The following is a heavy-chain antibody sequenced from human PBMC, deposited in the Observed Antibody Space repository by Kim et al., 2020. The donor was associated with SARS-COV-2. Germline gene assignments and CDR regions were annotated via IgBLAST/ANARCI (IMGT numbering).Heavy chain of an antibody. CDR2: ISWDGGST. CDR1: GFTFDDYT. CDR3: AKGDSDSGYEYYFDY. V-gene: IGHV3-43*01. J-gene: IGHJ4*02. D-gene: IGHD5-12*01. Sequence: GGSLRLSCAASGFTFDDYTMHWVRQAPGKGLEWVSLISWDGGSTYYADSVKGRFTISRDNSKNSLYLQMNSLRTEDTALYYCAKGDSDSGYEYYFDYWGQGTLVTVSS.